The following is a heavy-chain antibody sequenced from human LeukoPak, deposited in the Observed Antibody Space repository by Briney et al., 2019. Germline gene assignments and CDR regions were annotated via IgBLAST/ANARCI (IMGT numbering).Heavy chain of an antibody. CDR1: GYTFTSYG. CDR2: ISAYNGNT. CDR3: ARDNYYDSSGYYFGASDI. V-gene: IGHV1-18*01. Sequence: ASVKVSCKASGYTFTSYGISWVRQAPGQGLEWMGWISAYNGNTNYAQKLQGRVTMTTETSTSTAYMELRSLRSDDTAVYYCARDNYYDSSGYYFGASDIWGQGTMVTVSS. D-gene: IGHD3-22*01. J-gene: IGHJ3*02.